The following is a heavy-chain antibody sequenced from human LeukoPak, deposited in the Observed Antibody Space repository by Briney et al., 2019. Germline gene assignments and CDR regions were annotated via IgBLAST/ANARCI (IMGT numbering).Heavy chain of an antibody. CDR3: ARDDYGDHAPFDY. CDR2: INHSGST. D-gene: IGHD4-17*01. J-gene: IGHJ4*02. CDR1: GGSFSGYY. V-gene: IGHV4-34*01. Sequence: KPSETLSLTCAAYGGSFSGYYWSWIRQPPGKGLEWIGEINHSGSTNYNPSLKSRVTISVDTSKNQFSLKLSSVTAADTAVYYCARDDYGDHAPFDYWGQGTLVTVSS.